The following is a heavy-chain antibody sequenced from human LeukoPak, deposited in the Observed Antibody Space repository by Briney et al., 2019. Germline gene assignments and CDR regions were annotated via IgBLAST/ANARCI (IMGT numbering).Heavy chain of an antibody. CDR3: AASPYGDYINFDY. V-gene: IGHV3-11*01. Sequence: PGRSLRLSCAASGFTFSDYYMSWIRQAPGKGLEWVSYISSSGSTIYYADSVKGRFTISRDNAKNSLYLQMNSLRAEDTAVYYCAASPYGDYINFDYWGQGTLVTVSS. CDR2: ISSSGSTI. J-gene: IGHJ4*02. D-gene: IGHD4-17*01. CDR1: GFTFSDYY.